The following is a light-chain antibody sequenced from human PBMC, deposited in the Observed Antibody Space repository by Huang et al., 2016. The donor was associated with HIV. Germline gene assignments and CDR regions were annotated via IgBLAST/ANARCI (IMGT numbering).Light chain of an antibody. J-gene: IGKJ4*01. V-gene: IGKV1-12*01. CDR3: QQATRIPLT. CDR2: ATS. CDR1: QDVSSW. Sequence: DIQMTQSPSSLSASIGDKVTITCRASQDVSSWLAWYQQKPGKAPQLLIFATSTLQTGVPSRFSGSGSGTDFTLTIDSLQAEDFATYYCQQATRIPLTFGGGTKVE.